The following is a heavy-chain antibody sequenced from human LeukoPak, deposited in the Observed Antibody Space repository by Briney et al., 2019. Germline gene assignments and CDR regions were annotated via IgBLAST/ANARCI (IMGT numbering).Heavy chain of an antibody. V-gene: IGHV3-23*01. J-gene: IGHJ4*02. CDR1: GFTFSSYA. Sequence: GGSLRLSCAASGFTFSSYAMSWVRQAPGKGLEWVSAISGSGGSTYYADSVKGRFTISRDNSKNTLYLQMNSLRAEDTAVYYCAGEPHDYYDSSGYYNYFDYWGQGTLVTVSS. CDR2: ISGSGGST. D-gene: IGHD3-22*01. CDR3: AGEPHDYYDSSGYYNYFDY.